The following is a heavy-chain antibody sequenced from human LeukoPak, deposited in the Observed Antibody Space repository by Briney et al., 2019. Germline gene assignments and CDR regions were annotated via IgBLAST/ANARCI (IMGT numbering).Heavy chain of an antibody. J-gene: IGHJ4*02. CDR1: GDSISTYH. D-gene: IGHD3-16*02. Sequence: SETVSLTCTVSGDSISTYHWNWIRKPPGKGLEWIGYMQSNGNSKYNPSLRSRVTIFIDTSKSQVALILSSVTAADTAVYYCARDKQHRYGRYFDHWGQGALVTVSS. CDR2: MQSNGNS. V-gene: IGHV4-59*01. CDR3: ARDKQHRYGRYFDH.